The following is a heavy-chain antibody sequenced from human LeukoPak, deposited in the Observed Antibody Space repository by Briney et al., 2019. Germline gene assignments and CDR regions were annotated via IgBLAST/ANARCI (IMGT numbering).Heavy chain of an antibody. V-gene: IGHV3-23*01. J-gene: IGHJ4*02. CDR3: ASRVVVTAQIDY. CDR2: ISGSGGST. CDR1: GFTFTNAW. Sequence: GGSLRLSCAASGFTFTNAWMNWVRQAPGKGLEWVSAISGSGGSTYYADSVKGRFTISRDNSKNTLYLQMNSLRAEDTAVYYCASRVVVTAQIDYWGQGTLVTVSS. D-gene: IGHD2-21*02.